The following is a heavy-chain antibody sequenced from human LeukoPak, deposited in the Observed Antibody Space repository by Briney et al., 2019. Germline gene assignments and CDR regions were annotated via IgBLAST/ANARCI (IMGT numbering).Heavy chain of an antibody. J-gene: IGHJ4*02. CDR3: AATGDSGSFDY. V-gene: IGHV1-58*02. Sequence: GTSVKVSCKASGFTFTRSAMQWVRQARGQRLEWIGWIVVGSGNTNYAQKFRERVTITRDMSTSTAYMELSSLRSEDTAVYYCAATGDSGSFDYWGQGTLVTVSS. CDR1: GFTFTRSA. D-gene: IGHD1-26*01. CDR2: IVVGSGNT.